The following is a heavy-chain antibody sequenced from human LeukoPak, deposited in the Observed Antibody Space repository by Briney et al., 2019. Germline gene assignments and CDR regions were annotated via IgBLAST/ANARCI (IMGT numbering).Heavy chain of an antibody. D-gene: IGHD4-17*01. J-gene: IGHJ5*02. Sequence: SETLSLTCTVSGGSISSYYWSWIRQPAGKGLEWIGRIYTSGSTNYNPSLKSRVTMSVDTSKNQFSLKRSSVTAADTAVYYCARDPTRPGTVTNWFDPWGQGTLVTVSS. V-gene: IGHV4-4*07. CDR3: ARDPTRPGTVTNWFDP. CDR1: GGSISSYY. CDR2: IYTSGST.